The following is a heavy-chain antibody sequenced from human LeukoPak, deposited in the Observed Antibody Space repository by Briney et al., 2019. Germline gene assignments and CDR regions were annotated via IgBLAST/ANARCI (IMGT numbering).Heavy chain of an antibody. D-gene: IGHD3-10*01. CDR2: ISHSGYS. Sequence: PSQTLSLTCSVSGGSISSGGYYWNWVRQFPEKGLEWLGYISHSGYSYYNPSLKSRLTISADTSKNQFSLRVTSVTAADTAVYYCAKFGSDAFDIWGQGTMVTVSS. V-gene: IGHV4-31*03. CDR1: GGSISSGGYY. CDR3: AKFGSDAFDI. J-gene: IGHJ3*02.